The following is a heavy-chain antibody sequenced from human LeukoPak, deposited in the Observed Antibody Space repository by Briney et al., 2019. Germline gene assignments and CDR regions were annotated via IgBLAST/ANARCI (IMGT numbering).Heavy chain of an antibody. J-gene: IGHJ4*02. CDR2: ISSGSSTI. CDR1: GFTFTSYS. V-gene: IGHV3-48*01. D-gene: IGHD2-15*01. Sequence: GGSLRLPCAASGFTFTSYSMNWVRQAPGKGLEWVSYISSGSSTIYYADSVKGRFTISRDNAKNSLYLQMNSLRAEDTAVYYCARGIGYCSGGSCYWDYWGQGTLVTVSS. CDR3: ARGIGYCSGGSCYWDY.